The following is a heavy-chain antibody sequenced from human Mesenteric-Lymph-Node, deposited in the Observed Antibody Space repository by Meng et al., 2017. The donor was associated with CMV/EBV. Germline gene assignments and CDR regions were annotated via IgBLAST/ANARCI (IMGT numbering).Heavy chain of an antibody. CDR3: TRDYRGYLDY. V-gene: IGHV3-49*04. J-gene: IGHJ4*02. CDR2: IRSRSYGGTT. D-gene: IGHD3-16*02. CDR1: GFTFSSYW. Sequence: GGSLRLSCAASGFTFSSYWMRWVRQAPGKGLEWVGFIRSRSYGGTTEYAASVKGRFTISRDDSKSIAYLQMNSLQTEDTAVYYCTRDYRGYLDYWGQGTLVTVSS.